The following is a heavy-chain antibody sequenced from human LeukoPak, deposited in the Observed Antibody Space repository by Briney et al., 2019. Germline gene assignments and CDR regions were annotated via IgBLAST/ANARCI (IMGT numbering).Heavy chain of an antibody. CDR3: ARLFSYYGMDV. CDR2: ISYSHGPI. Sequence: PGGSLRLSCAASGFTFSSYGMHWVRQAPGKGLEWVSYISYSHGPIYYADSVRGRFTISRDNAKNSLYLQMNSLRAEDTAVYYCARLFSYYGMDVWGQGTTVTVSS. D-gene: IGHD3-10*02. V-gene: IGHV3-48*04. J-gene: IGHJ6*02. CDR1: GFTFSSYG.